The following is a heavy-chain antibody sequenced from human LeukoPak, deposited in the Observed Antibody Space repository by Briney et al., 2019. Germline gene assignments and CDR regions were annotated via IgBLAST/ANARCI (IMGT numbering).Heavy chain of an antibody. V-gene: IGHV4-39*07. CDR1: GGSISSSSYY. J-gene: IGHJ4*02. CDR2: IYYSGST. CDR3: AREMTDSSGYTYYFDY. Sequence: PSETLSLTCTVSGGSISSSSYYWGWIRQPPGKGLEWIGSIYYSGSTYYNPSLKSRVTISVDTSKNQFSLKLSSVTAADTAVYYCAREMTDSSGYTYYFDYWGQGTLVTVSS. D-gene: IGHD3-22*01.